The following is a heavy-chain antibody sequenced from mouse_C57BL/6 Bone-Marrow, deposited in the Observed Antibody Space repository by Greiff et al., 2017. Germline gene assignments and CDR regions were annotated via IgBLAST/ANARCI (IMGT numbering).Heavy chain of an antibody. CDR3: ARGDY. Sequence: QVQLQQPGAELVMPGASVKLSCKASGYTFTSYWMHWVKQRPGQGLEWIGEIEPSDSYTNYNQKYKGKSTLTVDKSSSTAYMQLSSLTSEDSAVYYCARGDYWGQGTTLTVSS. J-gene: IGHJ2*01. CDR1: GYTFTSYW. CDR2: IEPSDSYT. V-gene: IGHV1-69*01.